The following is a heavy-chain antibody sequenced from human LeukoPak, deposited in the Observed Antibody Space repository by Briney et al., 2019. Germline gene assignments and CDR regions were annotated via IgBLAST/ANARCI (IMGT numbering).Heavy chain of an antibody. CDR3: ARGGQGQWLRY. CDR1: GGSISSYY. D-gene: IGHD6-19*01. Sequence: SETPSLTCTVSGGSISSYYWSWIRQPPGKGLEWIGYIYYSGSTNYNPSLKSRVTISVDTSKNQFSLKLSSVTAADTAVYYCARGGQGQWLRYWGQGTLVTVSS. V-gene: IGHV4-59*01. CDR2: IYYSGST. J-gene: IGHJ4*02.